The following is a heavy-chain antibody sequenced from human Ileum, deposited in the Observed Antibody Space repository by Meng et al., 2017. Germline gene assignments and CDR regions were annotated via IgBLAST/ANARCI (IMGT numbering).Heavy chain of an antibody. CDR3: ATPFPGSASFYKGLGS. CDR1: GGSINSGAYY. J-gene: IGHJ5*02. CDR2: IYNGGNT. V-gene: IGHV4-31*03. D-gene: IGHD3-10*01. Sequence: QVQLQESGPGLGKPSQTLSHTCTVSGGSINSGAYYWTWIRQHPGKGLEWIGYIYNGGNTHYNPSLKSRISISLDTSKNQFSLKLSSVTAADTAVYYCATPFPGSASFYKGLGSWGQGTLVTVSS.